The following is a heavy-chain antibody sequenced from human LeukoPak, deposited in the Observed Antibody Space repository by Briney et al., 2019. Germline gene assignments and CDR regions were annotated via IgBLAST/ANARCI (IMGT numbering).Heavy chain of an antibody. V-gene: IGHV4-34*01. CDR3: ARVKDYGDYGAGKDY. Sequence: SETLSLTCAVYGGSFSAYYWSRIRQPPEKGLEWIGEINHSGSTNYNPSLKSRVTISVDTSKNQFSLNVSSVTAEDTAVYYCARVKDYGDYGAGKDYWGQGTLVTVSS. CDR2: INHSGST. J-gene: IGHJ4*02. CDR1: GGSFSAYY. D-gene: IGHD4-17*01.